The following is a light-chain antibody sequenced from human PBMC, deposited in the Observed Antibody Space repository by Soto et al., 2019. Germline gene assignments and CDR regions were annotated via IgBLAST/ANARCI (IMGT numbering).Light chain of an antibody. Sequence: IRMTQSPSSFSSSTGERVTITCRASQGISSYLAWYQQKPAQAPELLIYDASTLQSGVPSRFSGSGSGTDFTLTISCLQSEDFATYYCQQYYSYPRTFGQGTKVEIK. CDR3: QQYYSYPRT. CDR1: QGISSY. V-gene: IGKV1-8*01. J-gene: IGKJ1*01. CDR2: DAS.